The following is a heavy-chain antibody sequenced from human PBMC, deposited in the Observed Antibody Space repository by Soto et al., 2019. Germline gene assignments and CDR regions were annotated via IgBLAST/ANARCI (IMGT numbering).Heavy chain of an antibody. CDR3: ARGRQAGQGGKEAYYYYGMDV. V-gene: IGHV3-30-3*01. CDR2: ISYDGSNK. CDR1: GFTFSSYA. D-gene: IGHD3-16*01. Sequence: PGGSLRLSCAASGFTFSSYAMHWVRQAPGKGLEWVAVISYDGSNKYYADSVKGRFTISRDNSKNTLYLQMNSLRAEDTAVYYCARGRQAGQGGKEAYYYYGMDVWGQGTTVTVSS. J-gene: IGHJ6*02.